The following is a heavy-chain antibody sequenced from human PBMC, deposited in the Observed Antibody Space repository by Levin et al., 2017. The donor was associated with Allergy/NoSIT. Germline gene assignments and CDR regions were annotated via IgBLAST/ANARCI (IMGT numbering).Heavy chain of an antibody. Sequence: GESLKISCKASGYTFTSYYMHWVRQAPGQGLEWMGIINPSGGSTSYAQKFQGRVTMTRDTSTSTVYMELSSLRSEDTAVYYCARAGYCSGGSCYPDYWGQGTLVTVSS. CDR2: INPSGGST. D-gene: IGHD2-15*01. J-gene: IGHJ4*02. CDR3: ARAGYCSGGSCYPDY. V-gene: IGHV1-46*01. CDR1: GYTFTSYY.